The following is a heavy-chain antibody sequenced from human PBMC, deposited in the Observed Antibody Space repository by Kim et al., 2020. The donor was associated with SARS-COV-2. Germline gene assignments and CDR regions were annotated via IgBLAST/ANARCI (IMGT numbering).Heavy chain of an antibody. CDR1: GGSIRSGGYY. D-gene: IGHD3-3*01. V-gene: IGHV4-31*03. CDR3: ARAQITIFGVVIGWFDP. J-gene: IGHJ5*02. CDR2: IYYSGSI. Sequence: SETLSLTCIVSGGSIRSGGYYWSWVRQHSGKGLEGIGYIYYSGSIYYNPSLKSRVTISVDTSKNQFSLKLSSVTAADTAVYYCARAQITIFGVVIGWFDPWGQGTLVTVSS.